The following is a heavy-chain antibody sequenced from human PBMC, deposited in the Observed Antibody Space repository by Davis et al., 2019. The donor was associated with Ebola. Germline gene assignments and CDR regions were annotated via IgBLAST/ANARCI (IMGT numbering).Heavy chain of an antibody. CDR2: INPSGGRT. Sequence: AASVKVSCKASGYTFTTYYMHWVRQAPGQGLEWMGIINPSGGRTSYAQKFQGRVTMTRDTSTSTVYMELTSLRSEDTAVYYCARMAAAGTKLDVWGQGTTVTVSS. J-gene: IGHJ6*02. CDR3: ARMAAAGTKLDV. CDR1: GYTFTTYY. D-gene: IGHD6-13*01. V-gene: IGHV1-46*01.